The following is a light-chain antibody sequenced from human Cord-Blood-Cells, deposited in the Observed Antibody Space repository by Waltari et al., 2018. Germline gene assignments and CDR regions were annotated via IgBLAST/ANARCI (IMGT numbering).Light chain of an antibody. Sequence: EIVMTQSAATLYVFTVARATLYCRASQSVSSNLSWYQQKPGQAPRLLIYVASTRTTGIPARFSVSGSGTEFTLTISSLQSEDFAVYYCQQYNNWPQLTFGGGTKVEIK. CDR3: QQYNNWPQLT. V-gene: IGKV3-15*01. J-gene: IGKJ4*01. CDR2: VAS. CDR1: QSVSSN.